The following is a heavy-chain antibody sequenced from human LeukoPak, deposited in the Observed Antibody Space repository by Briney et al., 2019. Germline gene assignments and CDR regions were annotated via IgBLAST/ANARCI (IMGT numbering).Heavy chain of an antibody. J-gene: IGHJ4*02. Sequence: GGSLRLSCAASGFTLTWHVMHWVRQAPGKALEYVSFIHHNGEMTSYAESVRGRFTVSRDNSKNTLFLELSSLRTDDTAVYYCVRDMSGKYSIDYWGQGTLVIVST. CDR3: VRDMSGKYSIDY. V-gene: IGHV3-64D*06. CDR2: IHHNGEMT. D-gene: IGHD1-26*01. CDR1: GFTLTWHV.